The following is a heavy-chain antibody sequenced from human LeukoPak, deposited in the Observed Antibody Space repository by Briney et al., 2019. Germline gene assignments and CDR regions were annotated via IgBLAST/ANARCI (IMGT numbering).Heavy chain of an antibody. J-gene: IGHJ4*02. CDR3: ARLGTILGYCSSTSCYPIDY. Sequence: GGSLRLSCAASGFTFSSYWMSWVRQAPGKGLEWVANIKQDGSEKYYVDSVKGRFTIYRDNAKNSLYLQMNSLRAEDTAVYYCARLGTILGYCSSTSCYPIDYWGQGTLVTVSS. D-gene: IGHD2-2*01. CDR2: IKQDGSEK. CDR1: GFTFSSYW. V-gene: IGHV3-7*01.